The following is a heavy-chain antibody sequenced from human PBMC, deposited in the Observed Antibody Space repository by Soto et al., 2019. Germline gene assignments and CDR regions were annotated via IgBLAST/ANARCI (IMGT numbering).Heavy chain of an antibody. CDR3: ARDGSFHLGWFDA. CDR1: GYTFAGHY. D-gene: IGHD1-1*01. CDR2: INPNSGDT. V-gene: IGHV1-2*02. J-gene: IGHJ5*02. Sequence: QVRLVQSGAELKKPGASVKVSCKASGYTFAGHYINWVRQAPGQGLEWMGWINPNSGDTNYAHKFQGRVTMTRDTSVSTAYMELSGLRFDDTAVYYCARDGSFHLGWFDAWGQGTLATVSS.